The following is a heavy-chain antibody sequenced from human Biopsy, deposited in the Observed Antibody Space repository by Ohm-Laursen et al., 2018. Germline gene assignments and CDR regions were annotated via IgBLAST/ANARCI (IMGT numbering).Heavy chain of an antibody. CDR1: GGTYSGYY. D-gene: IGHD2-2*01. V-gene: IGHV4-34*01. Sequence: SQTLSLTCAVYGGTYSGYYWSWIRQPPGKGLEWIGEVHHDGGANYNPSLKSRVTISGDMSKKQFSLKLSGVTAADTAVYYCARFIVPSLHCSNGVCPIRWFDPWGQGTLVTVFS. J-gene: IGHJ5*02. CDR2: VHHDGGA. CDR3: ARFIVPSLHCSNGVCPIRWFDP.